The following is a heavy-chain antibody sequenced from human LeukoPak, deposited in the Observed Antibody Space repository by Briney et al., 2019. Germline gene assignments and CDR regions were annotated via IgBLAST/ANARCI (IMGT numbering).Heavy chain of an antibody. D-gene: IGHD2-21*02. CDR3: ATPYCGGDCYLAQGTPGPIDN. CDR2: TYYRSKWYN. Sequence: SQTLSLTCAISGDSVSSNGAAWNWIRQSPSRGLEWLGRTYYRSKWYNDYAVSVKSRITINPDTSKNQFSLKLSSVTAADTAVYYCATPYCGGDCYLAQGTPGPIDNWGQGTLVTVSS. CDR1: GDSVSSNGAA. J-gene: IGHJ4*02. V-gene: IGHV6-1*01.